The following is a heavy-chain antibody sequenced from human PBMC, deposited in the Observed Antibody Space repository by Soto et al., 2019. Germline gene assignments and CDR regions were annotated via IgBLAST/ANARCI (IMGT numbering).Heavy chain of an antibody. J-gene: IGHJ6*02. V-gene: IGHV4-39*01. CDR2: IYSIGST. CDR3: RRSSRYSTDV. D-gene: IGHD6-13*01. Sequence: QLQLQESGPGLVKPSETLSLTCTVSGGSISSSSYWGWIRQPPGKGLEWIGSIYSIGSTYYNPSPXSRGTMSVDTSKTQFSLKLSSVTAADTAVYYCRRSSRYSTDVWGQGTTVTVSS. CDR1: GGSISSSSY.